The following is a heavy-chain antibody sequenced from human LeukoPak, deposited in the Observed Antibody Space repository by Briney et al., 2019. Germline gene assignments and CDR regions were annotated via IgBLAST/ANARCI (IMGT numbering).Heavy chain of an antibody. CDR2: IRSKAYGGTT. CDR3: TRDKPYYYGSGSYPH. CDR1: GFTFDDYG. Sequence: GGSLRLSCAASGFTFDDYGMSWVRQAPGKGLEWVGFIRSKAYGGTTEYAASVKGRFTISRDDSKSIAYLQMNSLKTEDTAVYYCTRDKPYYYGSGSYPHWGQGTLVTVSS. V-gene: IGHV3-49*04. J-gene: IGHJ4*02. D-gene: IGHD3-10*01.